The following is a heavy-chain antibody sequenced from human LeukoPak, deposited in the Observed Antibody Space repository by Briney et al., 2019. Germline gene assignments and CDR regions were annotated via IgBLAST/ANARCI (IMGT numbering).Heavy chain of an antibody. CDR3: ARDYGFQVGSPIYYYYGMDV. Sequence: ASVKVSCKASGGTFSSYAISWVRQAPGQGLEWMGRIIPILGIANYAQKFQGRVTITADKSTSTAYMELSSLRSEDTAVYYCARDYGFQVGSPIYYYYGMDVWGQGVLVTVSS. D-gene: IGHD1-26*01. V-gene: IGHV1-69*04. CDR1: GGTFSSYA. CDR2: IIPILGIA. J-gene: IGHJ6*02.